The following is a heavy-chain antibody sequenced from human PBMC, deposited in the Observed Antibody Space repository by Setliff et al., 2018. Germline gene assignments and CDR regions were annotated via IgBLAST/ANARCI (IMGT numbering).Heavy chain of an antibody. V-gene: IGHV3-48*01. CDR1: GFTFSSYS. CDR3: AKDWNPSTYWYTDYFDS. CDR2: ISSSSSTI. Sequence: PGGSLRLSCAASGFTFSSYSINWVRQAPGKGLEWVSYISSSSSTIYYADSVKGRFTISRDNSKNTLYLQMNSLRAEDTAIYYCAKDWNPSTYWYTDYFDSWGQGTLVTVSS. J-gene: IGHJ4*02. D-gene: IGHD2-2*01.